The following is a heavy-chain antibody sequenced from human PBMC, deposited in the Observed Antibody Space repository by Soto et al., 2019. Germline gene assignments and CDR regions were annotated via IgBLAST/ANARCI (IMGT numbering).Heavy chain of an antibody. Sequence: SETLSLTCTVSGGSISSYYWSWIRQPPGKGLEWIGYIYYSGSTNYNPSLKSRVTISVDTSKNQFSLKLSSVTAADTAVYYCARVRIDDYYDSSGYQGYYYGMDVWGQGTTVTVSS. D-gene: IGHD3-22*01. V-gene: IGHV4-59*01. J-gene: IGHJ6*02. CDR3: ARVRIDDYYDSSGYQGYYYGMDV. CDR1: GGSISSYY. CDR2: IYYSGST.